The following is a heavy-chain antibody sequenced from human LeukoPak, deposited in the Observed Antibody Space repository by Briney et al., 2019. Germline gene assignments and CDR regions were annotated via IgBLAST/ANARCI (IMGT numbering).Heavy chain of an antibody. J-gene: IGHJ4*02. CDR1: SGSISSGSYY. Sequence: PSETLSLTCTVSSGSISSGSYYWSWIRQPAGKGLVWIGRIYTSGSTNYNPSLKSRVTISVDTSKNQFSLKLSSVTAADTAVYYCAREGQGYSYGNFDYWGQGTLVTVSS. V-gene: IGHV4-61*02. D-gene: IGHD5-18*01. CDR3: AREGQGYSYGNFDY. CDR2: IYTSGST.